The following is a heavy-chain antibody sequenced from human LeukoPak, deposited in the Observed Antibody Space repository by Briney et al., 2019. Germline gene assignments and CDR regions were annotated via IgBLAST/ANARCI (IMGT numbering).Heavy chain of an antibody. Sequence: GGSLRLSCAASGFPFSSYSMTWVRQAPGKGLEWVANIKPDGTTKFYVDSVKGRFTISRDNAKNTLYLQMNSLRVEDTAVYYCARDGSLPDYWGQGTLVTVSS. V-gene: IGHV3-7*01. CDR2: IKPDGTTK. CDR1: GFPFSSYS. CDR3: ARDGSLPDY. J-gene: IGHJ4*02.